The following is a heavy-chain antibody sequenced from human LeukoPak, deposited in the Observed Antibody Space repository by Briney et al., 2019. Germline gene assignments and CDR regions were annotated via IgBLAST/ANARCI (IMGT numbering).Heavy chain of an antibody. CDR1: GDSVSSNSAA. V-gene: IGHV6-1*01. J-gene: IGHJ5*02. Sequence: SQTLSLTCAISGDSVSSNSAAWNWIRQSPSRGLEWLGRTYYRSNWFNDFALSVKSRITINPDTSKNQFSLQLNSVTPEDTAVYYCAKNYGDSNWFDPWGQGTLVAVSS. D-gene: IGHD4-17*01. CDR2: TYYRSNWFN. CDR3: AKNYGDSNWFDP.